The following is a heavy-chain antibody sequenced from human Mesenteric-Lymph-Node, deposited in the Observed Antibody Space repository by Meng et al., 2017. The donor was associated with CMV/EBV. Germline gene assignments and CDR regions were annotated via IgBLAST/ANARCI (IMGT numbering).Heavy chain of an antibody. D-gene: IGHD6-19*01. V-gene: IGHV3-21*01. CDR3: ARTIAVAAPGDY. Sequence: GESLKISCATSGFTFSSSTMNWVRQAPGKGLEWVSSISSSSSYIYYADSVKGRFTISRDNAKNSLYLQMNSLRAEDTAVYYCARTIAVAAPGDYWGQGTLVTVSS. J-gene: IGHJ4*02. CDR1: GFTFSSST. CDR2: ISSSSSYI.